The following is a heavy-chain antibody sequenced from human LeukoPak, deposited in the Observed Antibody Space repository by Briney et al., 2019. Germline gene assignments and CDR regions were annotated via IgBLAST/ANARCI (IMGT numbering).Heavy chain of an antibody. V-gene: IGHV4-59*08. CDR1: GGSISGYY. CDR2: IFYNGNT. J-gene: IGHJ4*02. D-gene: IGHD3-22*01. Sequence: PSQTLSLTCTVSGGSISGYYWSWIRQPPGKGLEWIGYIFYNGNTNYNPSLKSRVSISVDTSKNQFSLKLSSVTAADTAVYYCARHTYDSSGYYFLNYWGQGTLVTVFS. CDR3: ARHTYDSSGYYFLNY.